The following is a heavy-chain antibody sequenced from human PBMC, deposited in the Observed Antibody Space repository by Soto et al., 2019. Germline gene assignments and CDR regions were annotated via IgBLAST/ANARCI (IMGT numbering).Heavy chain of an antibody. D-gene: IGHD5-18*01. CDR2: IYHTGAT. Sequence: QVQLQESGPGLLKPSGTLSLTCAVSGGSITSNWWSWVRQPPGKGLEWIGEIYHTGATNYNPSLESRLTMSLDKSQNQFSLNLNSVTAADTALYYCARHIAVDTTRGFDYWGRGTLVTVSS. CDR1: GGSITSNW. V-gene: IGHV4-4*02. J-gene: IGHJ4*02. CDR3: ARHIAVDTTRGFDY.